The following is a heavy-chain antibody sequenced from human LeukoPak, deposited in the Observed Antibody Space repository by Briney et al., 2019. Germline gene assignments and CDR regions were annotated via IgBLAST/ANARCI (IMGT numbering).Heavy chain of an antibody. J-gene: IGHJ4*02. CDR3: AKDSSVPYGITE. CDR2: ISPSDGNT. CDR1: GFTFSKYA. D-gene: IGHD4-17*01. Sequence: PGGSLILSCAASGFTFSKYAMSWVRQAPGKGLEWVSAISPSDGNTFYADSVKGRFTISRDNSKNTLSLQMNSLRAEDTALYYCAKDSSVPYGITEWGQGTLVTVSS. V-gene: IGHV3-23*01.